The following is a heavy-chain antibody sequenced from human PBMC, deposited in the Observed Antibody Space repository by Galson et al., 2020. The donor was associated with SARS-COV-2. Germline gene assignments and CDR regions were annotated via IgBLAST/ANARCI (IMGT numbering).Heavy chain of an antibody. J-gene: IGHJ4*02. V-gene: IGHV4-59*08. CDR2: ISYSGST. CDR3: AKLAEGRRSSEDY. D-gene: IGHD1-26*01. Sequence: ETSETLSLTCAVSLGSKTSHYWSWSRQAPGKGLEWIGYISYSGSTTYNPSLKSRVTISIDTSKNQFSLKLTSVTAADTALYYCAKLAEGRRSSEDYWGQGTLVTVSS. CDR1: LGSKTSHY.